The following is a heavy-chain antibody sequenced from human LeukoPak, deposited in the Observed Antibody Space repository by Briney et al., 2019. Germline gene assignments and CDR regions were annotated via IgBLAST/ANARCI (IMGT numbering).Heavy chain of an antibody. CDR2: IVVGSGNT. Sequence: EASVKVSCKASGFTFTSSAMQWVRQARGQRLEWIGWIVVGSGNTNYAQKFQERVTITRDMSTSTAYMELSSPRSEDTAVYYCARDPSVVVAVYYFDYWGQGTLVTVSS. CDR1: GFTFTSSA. D-gene: IGHD2-15*01. CDR3: ARDPSVVVAVYYFDY. V-gene: IGHV1-58*02. J-gene: IGHJ4*02.